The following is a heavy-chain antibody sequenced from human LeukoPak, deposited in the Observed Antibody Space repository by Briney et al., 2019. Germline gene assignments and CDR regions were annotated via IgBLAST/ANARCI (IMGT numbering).Heavy chain of an antibody. CDR3: ARAPIFGVVNQDY. D-gene: IGHD3-3*01. J-gene: IGHJ4*02. V-gene: IGHV4-59*01. Sequence: PSETLSLTCTVSGGSISSYYWSWIRQPPGKGLEWIGYIYYSGSTNYNPSLKSRVTISVDTSKNQFSLKLSSVTAADTAVYYCARAPIFGVVNQDYWGQGTLVTVSS. CDR1: GGSISSYY. CDR2: IYYSGST.